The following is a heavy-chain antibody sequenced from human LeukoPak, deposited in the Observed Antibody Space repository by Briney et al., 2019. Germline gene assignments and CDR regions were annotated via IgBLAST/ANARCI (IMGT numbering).Heavy chain of an antibody. CDR2: IYSGGST. CDR1: GFTVSSNY. J-gene: IGHJ4*02. Sequence: GGSLRLSCAASGFTVSSNYMSWVRQAPGKGLEWVSVIYSGGSTYYPDSVKGRFAISRDNSKNTLYLQMNSLRAEDTAVYYCAREYSGSYSGYYFDYWGQGTLVTVSS. CDR3: AREYSGSYSGYYFDY. V-gene: IGHV3-66*01. D-gene: IGHD1-26*01.